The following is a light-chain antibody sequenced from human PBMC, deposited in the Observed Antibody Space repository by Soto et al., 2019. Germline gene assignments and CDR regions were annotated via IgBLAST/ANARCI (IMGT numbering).Light chain of an antibody. V-gene: IGKV3-11*01. CDR1: QSVSGY. J-gene: IGKJ4*01. CDR3: QQRSNWPST. Sequence: EIVLTQSPATLSLSPGNRATLSCRASQSVSGYLAWYQQKPGQAPRLLIYDASHRATGIPASFSGSGSGTDCTLTITSLEPEDFAVYYCQQRSNWPSTFGGGTKVEI. CDR2: DAS.